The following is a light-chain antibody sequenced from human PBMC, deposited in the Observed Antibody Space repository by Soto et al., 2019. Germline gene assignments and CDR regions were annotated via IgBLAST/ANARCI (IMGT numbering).Light chain of an antibody. CDR1: QSISSY. Sequence: DIQMTQSPSSLSASVGDRVTITFRASQSISSYLNWYQQKPGKAPKLLIYAASSLQSGVTSRFSGSGSGTDFTLTISSLQPEDFATYYCQQSYRTLWTFGQGTKVEIK. J-gene: IGKJ1*01. CDR3: QQSYRTLWT. V-gene: IGKV1-39*01. CDR2: AAS.